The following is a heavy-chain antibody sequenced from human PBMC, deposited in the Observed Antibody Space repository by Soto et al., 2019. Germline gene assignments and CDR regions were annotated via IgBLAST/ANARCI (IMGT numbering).Heavy chain of an antibody. D-gene: IGHD1-26*01. CDR2: ISYSGST. CDR1: GASVSSGNYY. Sequence: SETLSLTCTVSGASVSSGNYYWSWLRQPPGKGLECIGDISYSGSTNYNPSLKSRVTISIDTSKNQFSLKLSSVTAADTAVHYCARGRESYFDDWGQGTLVTVSS. V-gene: IGHV4-61*01. CDR3: ARGRESYFDD. J-gene: IGHJ4*02.